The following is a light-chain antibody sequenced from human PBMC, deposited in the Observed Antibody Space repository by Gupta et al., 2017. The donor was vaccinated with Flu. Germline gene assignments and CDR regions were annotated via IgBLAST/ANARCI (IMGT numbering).Light chain of an antibody. CDR2: GVS. CDR1: QSVSNNY. CDR3: QQYGNSPRT. J-gene: IGKJ1*01. V-gene: IGKV3-20*01. Sequence: ELVLTQSPGTLSLSPGERVTLSCRASQSVSNNYLAWYQQKPGQAPRLLIYGVSSRATGIPDRFSGSGSGTDFTLTISRLEPEDCAVYYCQQYGNSPRTFGQGTKVEIK.